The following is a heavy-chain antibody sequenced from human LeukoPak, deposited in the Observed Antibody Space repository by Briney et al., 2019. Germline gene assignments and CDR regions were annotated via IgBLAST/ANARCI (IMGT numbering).Heavy chain of an antibody. J-gene: IGHJ6*02. Sequence: PGGSLRLSCASSGFTFSSYSINGVRQAPGKGRDWVSSISTGSSYIYYADSVKGRFTISRANAKHSLYLHMNSLRAEDTAVFYCARDRSPLAADGMAVWGRGTTVTVSS. CDR1: GFTFSSYS. CDR3: ARDRSPLAADGMAV. V-gene: IGHV3-21*01. CDR2: ISTGSSYI.